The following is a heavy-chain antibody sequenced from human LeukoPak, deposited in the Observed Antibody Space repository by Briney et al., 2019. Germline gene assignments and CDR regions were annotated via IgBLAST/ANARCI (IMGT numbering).Heavy chain of an antibody. J-gene: IGHJ4*02. CDR3: AKDGTSYYYIYY. CDR1: GFTFSSYG. CDR2: VSGSGGST. D-gene: IGHD2/OR15-2a*01. V-gene: IGHV3-23*01. Sequence: GGSLRLSCAASGFTFSSYGMSWVRQAPGKGLEWVSVVSGSGGSTYYADSVKGRFTISRDNSKNTLYLQMNSLRGDDTAVYYCAKDGTSYYYIYYWGQGTLVTVSS.